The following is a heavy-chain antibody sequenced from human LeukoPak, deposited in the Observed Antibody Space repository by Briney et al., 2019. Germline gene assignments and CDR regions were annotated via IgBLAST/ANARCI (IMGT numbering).Heavy chain of an antibody. Sequence: PGGSLRLSCAASGFTFSDYYMSWIRQAPGKGLEWVSSISSSSSYIYYADSVKGRFTISRDNAKNSLYLQMNSLRAEDTAVYYCARGETTADFDYWGQGTLVTVSS. D-gene: IGHD4-17*01. V-gene: IGHV3-11*06. CDR3: ARGETTADFDY. CDR1: GFTFSDYY. CDR2: ISSSSSYI. J-gene: IGHJ4*02.